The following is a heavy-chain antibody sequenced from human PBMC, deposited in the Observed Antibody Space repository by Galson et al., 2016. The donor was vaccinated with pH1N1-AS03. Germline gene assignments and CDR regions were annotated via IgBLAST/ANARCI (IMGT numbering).Heavy chain of an antibody. V-gene: IGHV6-1*01. CDR2: TYYESTWYH. CDR1: GDSVSTKTVA. CDR3: ARGRYSAFDI. D-gene: IGHD1-1*01. J-gene: IGHJ3*02. Sequence: CAISGDSVSTKTVAWNWFRQSPSRDLEWLGRTYYESTWYHNYAVSVKRRIIINPDTSKNQFSLQLNSVTPEDTAVYYCARGRYSAFDIWGQGTMVTVSS.